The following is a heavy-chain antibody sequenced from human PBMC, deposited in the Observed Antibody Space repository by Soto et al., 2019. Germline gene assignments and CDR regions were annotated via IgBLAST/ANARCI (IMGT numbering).Heavy chain of an antibody. CDR2: ISSSGSTI. D-gene: IGHD3-3*01. Sequence: GGSLRLSCAASGFTFSSYEMNWVRQAPGKGLEWVSYISSSGSTIYYADSVEGRFTISRDNAKNSLYLQMNSLRAEDTAVYYCAREEWGYAFDIWGQGTMVTVSS. CDR3: AREEWGYAFDI. V-gene: IGHV3-48*03. CDR1: GFTFSSYE. J-gene: IGHJ3*02.